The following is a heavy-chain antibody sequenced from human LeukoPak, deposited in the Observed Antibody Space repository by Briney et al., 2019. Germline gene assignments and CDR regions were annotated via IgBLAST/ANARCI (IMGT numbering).Heavy chain of an antibody. CDR3: ARGNYDFWSGYSPFDY. CDR2: MNPNSGNT. Sequence: ASVEVSCKASGYTFTSYDINWVRQATGQGLEWMGWMNPNSGNTGYAQKFQGRVTMTRNTSISTAYMELSSLSAEDTAVYYCARGNYDFWSGYSPFDYWGQGTLVTVSS. J-gene: IGHJ4*02. D-gene: IGHD3-3*01. V-gene: IGHV1-8*01. CDR1: GYTFTSYD.